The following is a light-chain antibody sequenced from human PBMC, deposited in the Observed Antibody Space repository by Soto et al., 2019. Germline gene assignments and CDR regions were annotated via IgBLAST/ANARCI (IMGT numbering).Light chain of an antibody. V-gene: IGKV3-15*01. CDR1: QSVSSD. CDR3: QQYHNWPAT. Sequence: EIVMTQSPATLSVSPEERATLSCRASQSVSSDFAWYQQKPGKAPRLLIYGASTRVTGMPARFSGSGSGTEFTLTISSLQSEDFAVYYCQQYHNWPATFGQGTKLEIK. CDR2: GAS. J-gene: IGKJ2*01.